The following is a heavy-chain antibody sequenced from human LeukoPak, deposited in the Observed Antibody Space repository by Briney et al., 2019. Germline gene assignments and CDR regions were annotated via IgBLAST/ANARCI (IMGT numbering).Heavy chain of an antibody. CDR2: IHYSGTT. V-gene: IGHV4-30-2*01. CDR1: GDSISSGDYS. Sequence: SQTLSLTCTVSGDSISSGDYSWNWIRQPPGKGLEWIGKIHYSGTTGHNPSLKSRVTFSVDKSRNQVSLNLRSVTAADTAVYYCARGYGSGSYYGHWGQGTLVTVSS. CDR3: ARGYGSGSYYGH. D-gene: IGHD3-10*01. J-gene: IGHJ4*02.